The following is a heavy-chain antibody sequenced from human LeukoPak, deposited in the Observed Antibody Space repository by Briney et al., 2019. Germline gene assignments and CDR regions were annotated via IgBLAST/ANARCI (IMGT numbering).Heavy chain of an antibody. V-gene: IGHV7-4-1*02. Sequence: GASVKVSCKASGYTFTSYAMNWVRQAPGQGLEWMGWINTNTGNPTYAQGFTGRFVFSLDTSVSTAYLQISSLKAEDTAVYYCARGVRRGMATIFGYWGQGTLVTVSS. J-gene: IGHJ4*02. CDR2: INTNTGNP. CDR1: GYTFTSYA. CDR3: ARGVRRGMATIFGY. D-gene: IGHD5-24*01.